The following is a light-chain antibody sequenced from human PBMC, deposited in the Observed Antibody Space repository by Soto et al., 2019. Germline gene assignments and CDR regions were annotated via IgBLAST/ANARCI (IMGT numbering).Light chain of an antibody. J-gene: IGKJ1*01. Sequence: IVMTQSPATLSVPPWERATLSCRASQSVSSSYLAWYQQKPGQAPRLLIYGASSRATGIPDRFSGSGSGTDFTLTISRLEPEDFAVYYCQQYGSSPWTFGQGTKVDIK. V-gene: IGKV3-20*01. CDR1: QSVSSSY. CDR2: GAS. CDR3: QQYGSSPWT.